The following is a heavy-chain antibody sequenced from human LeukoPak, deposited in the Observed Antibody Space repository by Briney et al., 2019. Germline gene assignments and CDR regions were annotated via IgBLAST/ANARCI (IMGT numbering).Heavy chain of an antibody. D-gene: IGHD4/OR15-4a*01. CDR1: GFTFSSYS. V-gene: IGHV3-7*01. J-gene: IGHJ4*02. CDR3: ARDTLGEGEDANYAVYYFDY. Sequence: GGSLRLSCAASGFTFSSYSMSWVRQAPGKGLEWVANIKQDGNEKYYADSVKGRFTISRDNGKNSLDLQMNSLRADDTAVYYCARDTLGEGEDANYAVYYFDYWGQGTVVTVSS. CDR2: IKQDGNEK.